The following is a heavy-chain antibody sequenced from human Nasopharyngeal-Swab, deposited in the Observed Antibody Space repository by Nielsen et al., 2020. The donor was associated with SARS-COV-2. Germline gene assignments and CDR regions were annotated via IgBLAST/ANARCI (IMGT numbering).Heavy chain of an antibody. CDR1: GGSISSSSYY. CDR2: IYYSGST. D-gene: IGHD3-16*01. Sequence: SETLSLTCTVSGGSISSSSYYWGWIRQPPGKGLEWIGSIYYSGSTYYNLSLKSRVTISVDTSKNQFSLKLSSVTAADTAVYYCARRILGYPFDYWGQGTLVTVSS. J-gene: IGHJ4*02. V-gene: IGHV4-39*01. CDR3: ARRILGYPFDY.